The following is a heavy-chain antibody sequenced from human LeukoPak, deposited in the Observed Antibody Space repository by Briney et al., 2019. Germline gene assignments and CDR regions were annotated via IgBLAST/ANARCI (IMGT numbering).Heavy chain of an antibody. Sequence: PGGSLRLSCAASGFTFSSYSMNWVRQAPGKGLEWVSSISSSSSYIYYADSVKGRFTISRDNAKNSLYLQMNSLRAEDTAVYYCASAGRYCSSTSCYVYYYYYMDVWGKGTTVTVS. CDR2: ISSSSSYI. J-gene: IGHJ6*03. V-gene: IGHV3-21*01. CDR1: GFTFSSYS. D-gene: IGHD2-2*01. CDR3: ASAGRYCSSTSCYVYYYYYMDV.